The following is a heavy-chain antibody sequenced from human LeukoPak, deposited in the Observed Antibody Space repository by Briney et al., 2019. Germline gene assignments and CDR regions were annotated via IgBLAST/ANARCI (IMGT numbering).Heavy chain of an antibody. Sequence: SETLSLTCTVSGGSMRSNNYYWGWIRQPPGKGLEWIGSVYYDGNTYVSPSLKSRVTISADTSKNHFSLKLTSVTAADTAVYYCARDQTYSGSGIYTYFDYWGQGILVTVSS. CDR3: ARDQTYSGSGIYTYFDY. V-gene: IGHV4-39*02. CDR1: GGSMRSNNYY. J-gene: IGHJ4*02. D-gene: IGHD3-10*01. CDR2: VYYDGNT.